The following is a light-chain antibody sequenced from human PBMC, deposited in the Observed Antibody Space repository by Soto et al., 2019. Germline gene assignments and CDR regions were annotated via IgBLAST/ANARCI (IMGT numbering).Light chain of an antibody. CDR2: LNSDGRH. J-gene: IGLJ3*02. CDR3: QTWGTGIWV. Sequence: QLVLTQSPSASASLGASVKLTCTLSSGHSSYAIAWHQQQPEKGPRYLMKLNSDGRHSKGDGIPSRFSGSSSGAERYLTISSLQSEDEYDYYCQTWGTGIWVFGGGTKLTVL. CDR1: SGHSSYA. V-gene: IGLV4-69*01.